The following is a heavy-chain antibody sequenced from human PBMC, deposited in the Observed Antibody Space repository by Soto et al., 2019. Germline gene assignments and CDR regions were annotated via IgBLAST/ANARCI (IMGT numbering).Heavy chain of an antibody. V-gene: IGHV3-30*18. CDR2: ISYDGSNK. J-gene: IGHJ4*02. Sequence: QVQLVESGGGVVQPGRSLRLSCAASGFTFSSYGIHWVRQAPGKGLEWVAVISYDGSNKYYADSVKGRFTISRDNSKNTLYLQMNSLRAEDTAVYYCAKGAYAVVAASYFGYWGQGTLVTVSS. CDR3: AKGAYAVVAASYFGY. CDR1: GFTFSSYG. D-gene: IGHD2-15*01.